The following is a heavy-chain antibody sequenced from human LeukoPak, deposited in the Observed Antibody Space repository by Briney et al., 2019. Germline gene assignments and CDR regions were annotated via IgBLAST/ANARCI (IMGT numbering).Heavy chain of an antibody. CDR1: GGTFSSYT. D-gene: IGHD6-13*01. Sequence: ASVKVSCKASGGTFSSYTISWVRQAPGQGLEWMGRINPNSGGRNYAQKFQGRVTMTRDTSISTANMELSRLRSDDTAVYYCARAAATRYSSSWPFDYWGQRTLVTVSS. CDR3: ARAAATRYSSSWPFDY. J-gene: IGHJ4*02. V-gene: IGHV1-2*06. CDR2: INPNSGGR.